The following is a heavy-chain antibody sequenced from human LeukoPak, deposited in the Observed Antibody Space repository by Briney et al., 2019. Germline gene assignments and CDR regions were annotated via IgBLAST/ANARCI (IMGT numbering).Heavy chain of an antibody. CDR3: AVYSSSWWENWFDP. Sequence: GASVKVSCKASGYTFTGYYMHWVRQAPGQGLEWMGRINPNSGGTNYAQKFQGRVTMTRDTSISTAYMELSRLRSDDTAVYYWAVYSSSWWENWFDPWGQGTLVTVSS. CDR2: INPNSGGT. J-gene: IGHJ5*02. CDR1: GYTFTGYY. V-gene: IGHV1-2*06. D-gene: IGHD6-13*01.